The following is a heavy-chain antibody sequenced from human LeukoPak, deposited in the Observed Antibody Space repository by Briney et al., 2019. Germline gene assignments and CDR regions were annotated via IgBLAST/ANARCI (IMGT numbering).Heavy chain of an antibody. CDR2: IYPGDSDT. CDR1: GYSFTSYW. CDR3: ARAWGYCCGGSCEGVYFDY. J-gene: IGHJ4*02. V-gene: IGHV5-51*01. D-gene: IGHD2-15*01. Sequence: GESLKISCKGSGYSFTSYWIGWVRQMPGKGLEWMGIIYPGDSDTRYSPSFQGQVTISADKSISTAYLQWSSLEAPGTASYYWARAWGYCCGGSCEGVYFDYWGQGTLVTVSS.